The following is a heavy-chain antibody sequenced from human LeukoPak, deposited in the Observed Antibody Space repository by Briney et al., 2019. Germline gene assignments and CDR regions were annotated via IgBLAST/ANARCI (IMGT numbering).Heavy chain of an antibody. CDR2: ISSNGGST. V-gene: IGHV3-64*01. J-gene: IGHJ5*02. D-gene: IGHD3-22*01. Sequence: GGSLTLSCAASGFTFSSYAMHWVRQAPGQGLEYVSSISSNGGSTYYANSVKGRFTISRDNSKNTPYLQMGSLRAEYRAVYYCARALPPGYYDGSSLNNWFDPWGQGTLVTVSS. CDR1: GFTFSSYA. CDR3: ARALPPGYYDGSSLNNWFDP.